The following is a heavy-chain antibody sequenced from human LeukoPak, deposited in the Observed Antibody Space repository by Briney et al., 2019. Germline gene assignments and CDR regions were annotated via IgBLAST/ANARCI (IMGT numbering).Heavy chain of an antibody. CDR3: AKGSHRSNYYDSSGLGY. D-gene: IGHD3-22*01. Sequence: GGSLRLSCAASGFTFSSYAMSWVRQAPGKELEWVSAISGSGGSTYYADSVKGRFTISRDNSKNTLYLQMNSLRAEDTAVYYCAKGSHRSNYYDSSGLGYWGQGTLVTVSS. CDR2: ISGSGGST. J-gene: IGHJ4*02. V-gene: IGHV3-23*01. CDR1: GFTFSSYA.